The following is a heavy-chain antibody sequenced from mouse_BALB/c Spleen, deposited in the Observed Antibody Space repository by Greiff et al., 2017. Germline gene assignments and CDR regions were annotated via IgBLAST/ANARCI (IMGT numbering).Heavy chain of an antibody. Sequence: EVKLMEYGGGLVKPGGSLKLSCAASGFTFSSYAMSWVRQSPEKRLEWVAEISSGGSYTYYPDTVTGRFTISRDNAKNTLYLEMSSLRSEDTAMYYCARDPRGAMDYWGQGTSVTVSS. D-gene: IGHD3-1*01. CDR2: ISSGGSYT. CDR3: ARDPRGAMDY. J-gene: IGHJ4*01. CDR1: GFTFSSYA. V-gene: IGHV5-9-4*01.